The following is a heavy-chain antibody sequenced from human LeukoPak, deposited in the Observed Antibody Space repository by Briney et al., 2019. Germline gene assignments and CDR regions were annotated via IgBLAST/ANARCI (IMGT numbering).Heavy chain of an antibody. D-gene: IGHD1-7*01. Sequence: GESPKIPRKGLGYSFTSLWNARVRPGPGQGLEWMGINIPCYSDTKYSPSFQVQVTISAYKSNSTAYLQWSILRATDTAMYYCARPRITGTPYDAFDIWGQGAIVTVSS. CDR3: ARPRITGTPYDAFDI. V-gene: IGHV5-51*01. CDR1: GYSFTSLW. CDR2: NIPCYSDT. J-gene: IGHJ3*02.